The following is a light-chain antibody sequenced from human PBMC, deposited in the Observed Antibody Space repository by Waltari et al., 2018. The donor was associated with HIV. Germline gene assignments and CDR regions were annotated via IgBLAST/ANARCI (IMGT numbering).Light chain of an antibody. V-gene: IGLV3-1*01. CDR1: VLAPQY. CDR2: QDS. Sequence: SFELTQPPSVSLSSGQTANIACSRNVLAPQYFSWYQQRSGPSPPLVMFQDSQRAPGIPWRFSGINSGNTATLTITEAQPLDEGQYSCQAWDSGTVVFGGGTNLSVL. CDR3: QAWDSGTVV. J-gene: IGLJ3*02.